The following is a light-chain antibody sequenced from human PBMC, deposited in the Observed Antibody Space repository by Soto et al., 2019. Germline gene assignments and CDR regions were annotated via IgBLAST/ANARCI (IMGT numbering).Light chain of an antibody. CDR3: QQYNNWPPYT. V-gene: IGKV3-15*01. J-gene: IGKJ2*01. CDR1: QSVSTN. CDR2: GAS. Sequence: EIVMTQSPATLSVSPGDRATLSCRASQSVSTNLAWHQQRPGQAPRLLIYGASTWATGIPDRFSGSGSGTEFTITISSLESEDFAVYYCQQYNNWPPYTFGQGTKVDIK.